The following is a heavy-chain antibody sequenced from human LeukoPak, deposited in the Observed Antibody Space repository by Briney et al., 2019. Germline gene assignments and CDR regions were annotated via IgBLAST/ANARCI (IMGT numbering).Heavy chain of an antibody. CDR3: ARTLLTYDFWSGYYNYYYYMDV. V-gene: IGHV1-8*01. D-gene: IGHD3-3*01. CDR2: MNPNIGNT. J-gene: IGHJ6*03. Sequence: ASVKVSCKASGYTFTSYAINWVRQATGQGLEWMGWMNPNIGNTGYAQKFQGRVTMTRNTSISTAYMELSSLRSEDTAVYYCARTLLTYDFWSGYYNYYYYMDVWGKGTTVTVSS. CDR1: GYTFTSYA.